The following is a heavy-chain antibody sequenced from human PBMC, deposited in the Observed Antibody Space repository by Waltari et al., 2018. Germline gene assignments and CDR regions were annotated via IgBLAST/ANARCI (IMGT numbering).Heavy chain of an antibody. Sequence: EVRLVESGGGLVQPGGSLRLPCVASGFTVTHNWMRGVRQAPGKGLEWVASIKQDGSEKMFVDSVKGRFTISRDNAENSLYLQMNSLRAEDTAVYYCSRNREDSGTFYRAYDVWGQGTLVTVAT. CDR3: SRNREDSGTFYRAYDV. D-gene: IGHD3-10*01. J-gene: IGHJ3*01. CDR2: IKQDGSEK. V-gene: IGHV3-7*03. CDR1: GFTVTHNW.